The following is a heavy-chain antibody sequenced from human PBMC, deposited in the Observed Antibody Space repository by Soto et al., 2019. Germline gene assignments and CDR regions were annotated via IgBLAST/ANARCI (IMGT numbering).Heavy chain of an antibody. CDR2: ISYDGSNQ. J-gene: IGHJ4*02. V-gene: IGHV3-30-3*01. Sequence: QVQLVESGGGVVQPGRSLRLSCAAAGFTFSSYAMHWVRQAPCKGLEWVAVISYDGSNQYYADSVQGRFTISRDNSKNSLYLQMNSLRANDTAMYYCTRDPSTYYDFWSGYSAWNYFDPWVQGTLVNVSS. D-gene: IGHD3-3*01. CDR1: GFTFSSYA. CDR3: TRDPSTYYDFWSGYSAWNYFDP.